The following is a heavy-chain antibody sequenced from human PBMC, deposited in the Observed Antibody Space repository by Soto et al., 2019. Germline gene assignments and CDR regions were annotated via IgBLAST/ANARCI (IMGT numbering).Heavy chain of an antibody. J-gene: IGHJ1*01. D-gene: IGHD4-17*01. V-gene: IGHV3-21*01. CDR2: ISSSSSYI. CDR1: GFTFSSYS. Sequence: GGSLRLSCAASGFTFSSYSMNWVRQAPGKGLEWVSSISSSSSYIYYADSVKGRFTISRDNAKNSLYLQMNSLRAEDTAVYYCTTGEYGTRERYFQHWGQGTLVTVSS. CDR3: TTGEYGTRERYFQH.